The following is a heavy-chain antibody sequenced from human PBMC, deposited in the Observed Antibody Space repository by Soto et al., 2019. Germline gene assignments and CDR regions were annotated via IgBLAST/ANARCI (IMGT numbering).Heavy chain of an antibody. CDR1: GFAFRSYN. D-gene: IGHD2-15*01. J-gene: IGHJ4*02. V-gene: IGHV3-21*01. Sequence: EVQPVESGGGLVKPGGSLTLSCAASGFAFRSYNMNWVRQAPGKGLEWVASISSGSSNIYYADSVKGRFTISRDNAKNSLYLQMDSLRAEDSAVYYCASTTVVAATFDFWGQGTLVTVSS. CDR3: ASTTVVAATFDF. CDR2: ISSGSSNI.